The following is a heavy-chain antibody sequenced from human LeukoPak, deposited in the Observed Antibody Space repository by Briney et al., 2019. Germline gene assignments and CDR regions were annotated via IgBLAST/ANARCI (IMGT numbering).Heavy chain of an antibody. CDR2: ISGSGGST. CDR1: GFTFSNYA. Sequence: GGSLRLSCAASGFTFSNYAMSWVRQAPGKGLEWVSAISGSGGSTYYADSVKGRFTISRDNSKNSLYMQMNSLRTEDTAVYYCAREGSRDYYDSSGYSAVLDYWGQGTLVTVSS. V-gene: IGHV3-23*01. D-gene: IGHD3-22*01. J-gene: IGHJ4*02. CDR3: AREGSRDYYDSSGYSAVLDY.